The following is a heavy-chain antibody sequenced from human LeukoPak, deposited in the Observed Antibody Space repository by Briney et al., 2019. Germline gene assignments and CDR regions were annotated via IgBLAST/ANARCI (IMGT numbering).Heavy chain of an antibody. J-gene: IGHJ4*02. CDR1: GFTFSGYA. CDR2: ISGNGGST. V-gene: IGHV3-64D*06. CDR3: VRGFTYYYGSGSYVDY. Sequence: GGSLRLSCSASGFTFSGYAMYWVRQAPGKGLEYVSAISGNGGSTYYADSVKGRFTISRDNSKNTLYLQMGSLRAEDTAVYYCVRGFTYYYGSGSYVDYWGQGTLVTVSS. D-gene: IGHD3-10*01.